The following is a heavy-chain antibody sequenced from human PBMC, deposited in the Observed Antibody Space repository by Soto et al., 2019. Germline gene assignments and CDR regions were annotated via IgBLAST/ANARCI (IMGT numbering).Heavy chain of an antibody. J-gene: IGHJ5*02. CDR3: ARRKYLYWFDP. D-gene: IGHD2-2*01. Sequence: QVQLQQWGAGLLKPSETLSLTCAVYGGSFSGYYWSWIRQPPGKGLEWIGEINHSGSTNYNPSLKSRVTISVDTSKNQFSLKLSSVTAADTAVYYCARRKYLYWFDPWGQGTLVTVSS. V-gene: IGHV4-34*01. CDR1: GGSFSGYY. CDR2: INHSGST.